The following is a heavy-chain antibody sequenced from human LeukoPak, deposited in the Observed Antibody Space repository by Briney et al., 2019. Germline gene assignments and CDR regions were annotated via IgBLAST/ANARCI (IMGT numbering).Heavy chain of an antibody. Sequence: SETLSLTCTVSGGSISSYYWSWIRQPPGKGLEWIGYIYYSGSTNYNPSLKSRVTISVDTSKNQFSLKLSSVTAADTAVYYCARVMGWELLKENDAFDIWGQGTMVTVSS. V-gene: IGHV4-59*08. D-gene: IGHD1-26*01. CDR2: IYYSGST. CDR3: ARVMGWELLKENDAFDI. CDR1: GGSISSYY. J-gene: IGHJ3*02.